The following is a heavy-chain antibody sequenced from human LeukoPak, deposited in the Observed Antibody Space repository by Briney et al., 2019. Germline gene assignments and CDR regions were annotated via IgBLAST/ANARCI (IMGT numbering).Heavy chain of an antibody. CDR3: ARDADTYYYDSSTDY. V-gene: IGHV3-48*03. Sequence: GGSLRLSCAASGFTFSSYEMNWVCQAPGKGLEWVSYISGSGGTIYYAASVKGRFTISRDNAKNSLYLQMNSLRAEDTAVYYCARDADTYYYDSSTDYWGQGTLVTVSS. J-gene: IGHJ4*02. D-gene: IGHD3-22*01. CDR2: ISGSGGTI. CDR1: GFTFSSYE.